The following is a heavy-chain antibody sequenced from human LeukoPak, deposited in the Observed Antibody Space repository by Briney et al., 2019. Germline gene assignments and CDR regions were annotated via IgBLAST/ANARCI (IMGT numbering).Heavy chain of an antibody. CDR3: ARGIVVVPAAKRPNWFDP. Sequence: SETLSLTCTVHGGSISSISYYWGGIRQPPGRGLELNGSIYYSGSPYYNPSFKSRVTISVDTSKNQCSLKLSSVTAADTAVYYCARGIVVVPAAKRPNWFDPGGQGTLVTVSS. J-gene: IGHJ5*02. D-gene: IGHD2-2*01. CDR1: GGSISSISYY. CDR2: IYYSGSP. V-gene: IGHV4-39*01.